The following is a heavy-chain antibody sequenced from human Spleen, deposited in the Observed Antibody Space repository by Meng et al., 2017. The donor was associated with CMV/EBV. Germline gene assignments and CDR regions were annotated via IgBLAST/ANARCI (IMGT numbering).Heavy chain of an antibody. CDR3: TRRGAHGAGDH. CDR1: GFTFSTYW. D-gene: IGHD4-17*01. CDR2: INSDGSST. J-gene: IGHJ4*02. Sequence: GGSLRLSCAASGFTFSTYWMHWVRQAPGKGLVWVSRINSDGSSTSYADSVKGRFTISRDNAENTLYLQMNSLRVEDTALYYCTRRGAHGAGDHWGQRTLVTVSS. V-gene: IGHV3-74*01.